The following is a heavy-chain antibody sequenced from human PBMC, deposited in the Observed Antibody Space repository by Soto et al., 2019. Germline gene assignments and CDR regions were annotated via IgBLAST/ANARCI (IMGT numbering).Heavy chain of an antibody. D-gene: IGHD6-19*01. CDR3: ARLIAVAGTLFERTFDD. V-gene: IGHV4-34*01. Sequence: SETLSLTCAVYGGSFSGYYWSWIRQPPGKGLEWIGEINHSGSTNYNPSLKSRVTISVDTSKNQFSLKLSSVTAADTAVYYCARLIAVAGTLFERTFDDWGQGTLVPVAS. CDR1: GGSFSGYY. CDR2: INHSGST. J-gene: IGHJ4*02.